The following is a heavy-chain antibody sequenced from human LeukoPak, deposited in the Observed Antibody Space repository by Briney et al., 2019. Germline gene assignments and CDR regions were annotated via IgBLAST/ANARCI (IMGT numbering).Heavy chain of an antibody. D-gene: IGHD3-10*01. J-gene: IGHJ3*02. CDR2: IYYSGST. CDR3: ARVSPVIRDAFDI. CDR1: GGSISSYY. V-gene: IGHV4-59*01. Sequence: SETLSLTCTVSGGSISSYYWSWIRQPPGKGLEWIEYIYYSGSTNYNPSLKSRVTISVDTSKNQFSLKLSSVTAADTAVYYCARVSPVIRDAFDIWGQGTMVTVSS.